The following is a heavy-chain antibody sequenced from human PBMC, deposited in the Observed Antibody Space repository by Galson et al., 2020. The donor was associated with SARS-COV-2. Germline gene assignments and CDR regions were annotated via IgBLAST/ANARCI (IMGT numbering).Heavy chain of an antibody. Sequence: QLGESLKISCAASGFTFSSYGMHWVRQAPGKGMEWVAFIRYDGSNKYYADSVKGRFTISRDNSKNTLYLQMNSLRAEDTAVYYCAKDDNYYDSSAPDAFDIWGQGTMVTVSS. V-gene: IGHV3-30*02. CDR2: IRYDGSNK. D-gene: IGHD3-22*01. CDR3: AKDDNYYDSSAPDAFDI. J-gene: IGHJ3*02. CDR1: GFTFSSYG.